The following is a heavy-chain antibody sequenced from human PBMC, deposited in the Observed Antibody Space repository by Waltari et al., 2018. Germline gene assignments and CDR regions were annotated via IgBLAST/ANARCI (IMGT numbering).Heavy chain of an antibody. CDR2: IYYDGNT. V-gene: IGHV4-39*01. CDR3: ARQGLYCRSSNCVGLDFSH. J-gene: IGHJ4*02. CDR1: GGSVTDTRYF. D-gene: IGHD2-2*01. Sequence: QESGPGLLKPSETLSLTCAVSGGSVTDTRYFWGWLRQAPGKGLEWLGNIYYDGNTNYNPSLKSRVSISVDTSQKQFSLKLTSVTATDTAVYYCARQGLYCRSSNCVGLDFSHWGQGTLVAVS.